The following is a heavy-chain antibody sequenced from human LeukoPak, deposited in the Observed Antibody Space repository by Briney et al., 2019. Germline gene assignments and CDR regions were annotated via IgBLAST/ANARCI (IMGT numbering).Heavy chain of an antibody. V-gene: IGHV4-31*03. Sequence: PSETLSLTCTVSGGSINSGGYYWSWIRQHPGKGLEWIGYIYYSGSTYYNPSLKSRVTISVDTSKNQFSLKLSSVTAADTAVYYCARITGSVFDYWGQGTLVTVSS. D-gene: IGHD3-16*01. J-gene: IGHJ4*02. CDR1: GGSINSGGYY. CDR3: ARITGSVFDY. CDR2: IYYSGST.